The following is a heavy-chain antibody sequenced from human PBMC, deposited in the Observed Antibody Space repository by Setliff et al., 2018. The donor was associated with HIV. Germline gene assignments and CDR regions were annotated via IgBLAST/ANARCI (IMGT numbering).Heavy chain of an antibody. CDR3: AKPPRPSSWPQYYFDY. Sequence: GGSLRLSCAASGFTFSNNNMHWVRQTPGKGLEWVACIQYDGDTKYYADSVKGRFTISRDNSKNTLYLQMNSLRAEDTAVYYCAKPPRPSSWPQYYFDYWGQGTLVTVSS. CDR1: GFTFSNNN. CDR2: IQYDGDTK. J-gene: IGHJ4*02. D-gene: IGHD6-13*01. V-gene: IGHV3-30*02.